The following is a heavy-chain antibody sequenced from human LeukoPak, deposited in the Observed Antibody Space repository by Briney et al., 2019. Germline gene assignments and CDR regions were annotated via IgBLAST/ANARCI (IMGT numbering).Heavy chain of an antibody. CDR2: INTDGSTT. CDR1: GFTFSSYW. Sequence: GGSLRLACAASGFTFSSYWMHWVRQAPGKGLVWVSRINTDGSTTSYADSVKGRFTISRDNAKNTLYLQMNSLRAEDTAVYYCASSDYGDKNWGQGTLVTVSS. J-gene: IGHJ4*02. CDR3: ASSDYGDKN. V-gene: IGHV3-74*01. D-gene: IGHD4-17*01.